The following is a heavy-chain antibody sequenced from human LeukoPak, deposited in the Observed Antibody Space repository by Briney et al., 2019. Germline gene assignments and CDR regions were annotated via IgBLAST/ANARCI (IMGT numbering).Heavy chain of an antibody. Sequence: PGGSLRLSCAASGFTFSSYSMNWVRQAPGKGLEWVSSISSISSYIYYADSVKGRFTISRDNAKNSLYLQMDSLRAEDTAVYYCARGRPHGNDYWGQGTLVTVSS. CDR1: GFTFSSYS. V-gene: IGHV3-21*01. CDR3: ARGRPHGNDY. CDR2: ISSISSYI. J-gene: IGHJ4*02. D-gene: IGHD4-23*01.